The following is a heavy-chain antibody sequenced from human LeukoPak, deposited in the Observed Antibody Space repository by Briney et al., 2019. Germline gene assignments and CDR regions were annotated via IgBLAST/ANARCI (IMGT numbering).Heavy chain of an antibody. CDR1: GYTFTGYY. CDR3: ATSTRDSSSWYGGAFDI. J-gene: IGHJ3*02. CDR2: ISAYNGNT. D-gene: IGHD6-13*01. Sequence: PEASVKVSCKASGYTFTGYYMHWVRQAPGQGLEWMGWISAYNGNTNYAQKLQGRVTMTTDTSTSTAYMELRSLRSDDTAVYYCATSTRDSSSWYGGAFDIWGQGTMVTVSS. V-gene: IGHV1-18*04.